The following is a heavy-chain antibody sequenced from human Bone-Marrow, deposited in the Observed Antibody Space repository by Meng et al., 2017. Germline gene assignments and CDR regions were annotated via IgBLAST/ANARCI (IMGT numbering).Heavy chain of an antibody. V-gene: IGHV3-48*03. J-gene: IGHJ4*02. CDR1: GFTFDDDG. Sequence: GGSLRLSCAASGFTFDDDGMNWVRQAPGTGMEWVSYISSSGSTIYYADSVKGRVTISRDNAKDSLYLQMNSLRAEDTAVYYCARDGYYDSSGYYPFDYWGQGTLVTVSS. CDR3: ARDGYYDSSGYYPFDY. CDR2: ISSSGSTI. D-gene: IGHD3-22*01.